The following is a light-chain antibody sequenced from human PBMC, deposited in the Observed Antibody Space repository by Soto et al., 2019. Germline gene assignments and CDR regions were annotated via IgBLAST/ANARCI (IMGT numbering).Light chain of an antibody. CDR1: QTVRNN. J-gene: IGKJ5*01. V-gene: IGKV3-15*01. Sequence: VLTQSPGTLSLSPVERATLSCRASQTVRNNYLAWYQQKPGQAPRLLIYDTSTRATGIPARFSGSGSGTEFTLTISSLQSEDFAVYYCQQYSNWPPITFGQGTRLEIK. CDR2: DTS. CDR3: QQYSNWPPIT.